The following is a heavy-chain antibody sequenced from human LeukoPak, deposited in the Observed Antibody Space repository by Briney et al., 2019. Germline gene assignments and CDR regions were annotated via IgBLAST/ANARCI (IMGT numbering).Heavy chain of an antibody. CDR1: GYSMSSGYY. CDR2: IYHSGST. V-gene: IGHV4-38-2*01. Sequence: KPSETLSLTCAVSGYSMSSGYYWGWIRQPPGQGLEWIGSIYHSGSTYYNPSLKSRVTISVDTSKNQFSLKLSSVTAADTAVYYCARLSSTSADYWGQGTLVTVSS. CDR3: ARLSSTSADY. D-gene: IGHD2-2*01. J-gene: IGHJ4*02.